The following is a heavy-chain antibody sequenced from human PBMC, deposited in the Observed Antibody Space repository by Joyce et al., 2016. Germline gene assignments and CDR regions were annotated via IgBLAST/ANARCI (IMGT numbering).Heavy chain of an antibody. J-gene: IGHJ5*02. Sequence: EAQLVESGGTLVQPGGSLRLSCVASGFTFSSYWMDWVRQRPGKGLECVSHIRKDAGIITYIDSVKGRFTISRDNAKSTLYLQMNSLRGDDTAVYFCARGSDKAMDLWGQGTLVTVSS. CDR2: IRKDAGII. V-gene: IGHV3-74*01. D-gene: IGHD3-9*01. CDR3: ARGSDKAMDL. CDR1: GFTFSSYW.